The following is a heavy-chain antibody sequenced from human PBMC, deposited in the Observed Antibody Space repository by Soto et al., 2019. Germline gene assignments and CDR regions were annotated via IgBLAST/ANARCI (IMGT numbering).Heavy chain of an antibody. Sequence: ASVKVSCKASGYTFTGYYMHWVRQAPGQRLEWMGWINASNGNTKYSQKFQGRVTITRDTSASTAYMELSSLRSEDTAVYYCARRPRITGTGLDYWGQGTLVTVSS. CDR1: GYTFTGYY. CDR3: ARRPRITGTGLDY. V-gene: IGHV1-3*01. CDR2: INASNGNT. D-gene: IGHD1-7*01. J-gene: IGHJ4*02.